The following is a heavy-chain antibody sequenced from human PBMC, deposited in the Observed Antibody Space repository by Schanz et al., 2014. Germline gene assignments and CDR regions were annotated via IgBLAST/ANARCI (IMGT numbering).Heavy chain of an antibody. J-gene: IGHJ4*02. CDR1: GFPFSDYF. V-gene: IGHV3-11*01. CDR3: TKDKSQIAVAGLFDL. D-gene: IGHD6-19*01. CDR2: IGNGGVTI. Sequence: QVQLVDSGGGLVKPGGSLRLSCTASGFPFSDYFMAGIRQPPGRGLEWVSYIGNGGVTIYYADSVKGRFTISRDNSKNSLYLQMNSLRAEDTALYYCTKDKSQIAVAGLFDLWGQGTLVTVSS.